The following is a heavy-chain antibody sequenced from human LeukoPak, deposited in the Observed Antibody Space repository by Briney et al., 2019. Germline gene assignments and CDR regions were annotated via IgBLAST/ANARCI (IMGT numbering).Heavy chain of an antibody. V-gene: IGHV4-39*01. J-gene: IGHJ5*02. CDR2: GTT. CDR3: ARTGGYMVRGVQNWFDP. Sequence: PSETLSLTSIVSGDSISSNHYYWGWVRQPPGKGLEWIGSGTTYYNPSLKSRVTISVDTSKNQFSLKLSSVTAADTAVYYCARTGGYMVRGVQNWFDPWGQGTLVTVSS. CDR1: GDSISSNHYY. D-gene: IGHD3-10*01.